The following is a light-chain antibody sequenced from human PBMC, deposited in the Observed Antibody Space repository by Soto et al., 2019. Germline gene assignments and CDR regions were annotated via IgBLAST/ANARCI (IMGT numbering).Light chain of an antibody. V-gene: IGLV2-14*01. Sequence: QSVLTQPAYVSGSPGQSITISCTGSSSDVGGYNYVSWYQQHPGKAPKLMIYDVSNRPSGVSNRFSGSKSGNTASLTISGLEAEDEADYYCSSYTSISTWVFGGGTKLTVL. J-gene: IGLJ3*02. CDR3: SSYTSISTWV. CDR1: SSDVGGYNY. CDR2: DVS.